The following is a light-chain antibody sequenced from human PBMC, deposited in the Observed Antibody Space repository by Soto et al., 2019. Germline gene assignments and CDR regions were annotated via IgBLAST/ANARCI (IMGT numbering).Light chain of an antibody. CDR2: GAS. Sequence: VGFTQSHGNLSVSPGERATLPRRASQSVSSNLAWYQQKLGQAPRLLIYGASTRATGISARFSGSGSGTEFTLTISSLQSEDFAIYYCQQYKNWPRTFGQGTKV. J-gene: IGKJ1*01. CDR1: QSVSSN. CDR3: QQYKNWPRT. V-gene: IGKV3-15*01.